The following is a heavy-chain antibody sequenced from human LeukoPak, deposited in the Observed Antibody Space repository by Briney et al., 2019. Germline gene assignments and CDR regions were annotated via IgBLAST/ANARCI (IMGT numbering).Heavy chain of an antibody. CDR2: ISAYNGNT. J-gene: IGHJ4*02. Sequence: ASVKVSCKASSYTFTSYGISWVRQAPGQGLEWMGWISAYNGNTNYAQKLQGRVTMTTDTSTSTAYMELRSLRSDDTAVYYCARDTYYYDSSGYYSYYWGQGTLVTVSS. CDR3: ARDTYYYDSSGYYSYY. V-gene: IGHV1-18*01. CDR1: SYTFTSYG. D-gene: IGHD3-22*01.